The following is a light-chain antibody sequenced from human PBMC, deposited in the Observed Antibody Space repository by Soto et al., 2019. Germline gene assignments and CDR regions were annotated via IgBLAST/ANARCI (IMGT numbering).Light chain of an antibody. V-gene: IGLV2-14*01. CDR2: EVS. J-gene: IGLJ2*01. CDR1: SSDIGDYTH. CDR3: CSYTSISTSAV. Sequence: QSVLTQPASVSGSPGQSLTISCTGTSSDIGDYTHVSWYQQHPGKAPKLIIYEVSDQPSGVSNRFSGSKSGNTASLTISGLQTEDEADYYCCSYTSISTSAVFGGGTKLTVL.